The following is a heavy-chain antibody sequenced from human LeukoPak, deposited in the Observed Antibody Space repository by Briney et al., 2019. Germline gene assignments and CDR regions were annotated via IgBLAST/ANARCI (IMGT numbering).Heavy chain of an antibody. J-gene: IGHJ4*02. Sequence: KPGESLKISCKGSEYSFATYWIGWVRQMPGRGLEWMGIIFPGDSDTRYSPSFQGQVTISADKSISTAYLQWSSLKASDTAIYYCASEYRSGGNCYFDYWGQGTLVTVSS. CDR1: EYSFATYW. CDR3: ASEYRSGGNCYFDY. V-gene: IGHV5-51*01. D-gene: IGHD2-15*01. CDR2: IFPGDSDT.